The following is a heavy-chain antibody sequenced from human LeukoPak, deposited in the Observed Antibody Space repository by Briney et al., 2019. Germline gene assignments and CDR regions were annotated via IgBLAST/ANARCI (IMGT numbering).Heavy chain of an antibody. Sequence: KPSETLSLTCTVSGGSISSSSYYWGWIRQPPGKGLEWIGSIYYSGSTYYNPSLKSRVTISVDTSKNQFSLKLSSVTAADTAVYYCARHHAGLYCSSTSCLNWFDPWGQGTLVTVSS. V-gene: IGHV4-39*01. J-gene: IGHJ5*02. CDR1: GGSISSSSYY. CDR2: IYYSGST. D-gene: IGHD2-2*01. CDR3: ARHHAGLYCSSTSCLNWFDP.